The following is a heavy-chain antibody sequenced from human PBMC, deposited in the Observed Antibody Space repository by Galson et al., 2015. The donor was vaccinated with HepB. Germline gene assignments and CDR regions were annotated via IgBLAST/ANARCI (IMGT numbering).Heavy chain of an antibody. Sequence: ETLSLTCAVYGGSFSDFYWSWIRQPPGKGLEWIGEINQRGATHFNSYLKSRVSISLDTSKNQVPLMLRSVTAADTAVYYCAKTDRTVADYSYFDLWGRGTLVTVSS. CDR1: GGSFSDFY. CDR3: AKTDRTVADYSYFDL. V-gene: IGHV4-34*01. CDR2: INQRGAT. D-gene: IGHD1-1*01. J-gene: IGHJ2*01.